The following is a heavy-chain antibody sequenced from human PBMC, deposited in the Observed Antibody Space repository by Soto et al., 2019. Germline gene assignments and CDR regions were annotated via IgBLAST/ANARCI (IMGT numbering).Heavy chain of an antibody. V-gene: IGHV3-30*18. J-gene: IGHJ6*02. CDR3: AKDLSAVRYFISTSCYGRDTPYYGMDV. D-gene: IGHD2-2*01. Sequence: GGSLRLSCAASGFTFSSYGMHWVRQAPGKGLERVAVISYDGSNKYYADSVKGRFTISRDNSKNTLYLQMNILRADVTAVYYCAKDLSAVRYFISTSCYGRDTPYYGMDVWGQGTTVTVSS. CDR2: ISYDGSNK. CDR1: GFTFSSYG.